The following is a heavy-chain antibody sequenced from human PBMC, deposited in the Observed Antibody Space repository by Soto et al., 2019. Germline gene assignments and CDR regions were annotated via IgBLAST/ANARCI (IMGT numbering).Heavy chain of an antibody. J-gene: IGHJ3*02. D-gene: IGHD3-22*01. CDR2: IYHSGST. V-gene: IGHV4-30-2*01. CDR3: ARGGYYYDSSGYYDAFDI. Sequence: TRCLTCAVSGGSISGVGYSWSWVRLPPGRCMEWLGYIYHSGSTYYNPSLKGRVTISVDRSKNQFSLKLSSVSAADTAVYYCARGGYYYDSSGYYDAFDIWGQGTMV. CDR1: GGSISGVGYS.